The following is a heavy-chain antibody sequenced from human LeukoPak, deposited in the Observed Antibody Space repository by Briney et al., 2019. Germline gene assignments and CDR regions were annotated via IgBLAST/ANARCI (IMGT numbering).Heavy chain of an antibody. V-gene: IGHV3-23*01. CDR1: GFTFSHFT. Sequence: PGGSLRLSCAASGFTFSHFTMSWVRQAPGKGLEWVSSIRGSGDNTYYADSVKGRFTISRDNSKNTLYLQMNTLRAEDTAAYYCAKGYYDSSGYSWGMDVWGQGTTVTVSS. CDR3: AKGYYDSSGYSWGMDV. CDR2: IRGSGDNT. J-gene: IGHJ6*02. D-gene: IGHD3-22*01.